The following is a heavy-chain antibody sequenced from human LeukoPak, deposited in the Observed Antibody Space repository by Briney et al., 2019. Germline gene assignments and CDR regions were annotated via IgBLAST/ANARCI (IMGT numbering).Heavy chain of an antibody. CDR3: ARGVNYGSGSSPRFDY. Sequence: PSETPSLTCTVSGGSISSGGYYWSWIRQHPGKGLEWIGYIFYSGSTYYNPSLKSRVTISIDTSKNQFSLKLSSVNAADTAVYYCARGVNYGSGSSPRFDYWGQGTLVTISS. D-gene: IGHD3-10*01. J-gene: IGHJ4*02. CDR2: IFYSGST. V-gene: IGHV4-31*03. CDR1: GGSISSGGYY.